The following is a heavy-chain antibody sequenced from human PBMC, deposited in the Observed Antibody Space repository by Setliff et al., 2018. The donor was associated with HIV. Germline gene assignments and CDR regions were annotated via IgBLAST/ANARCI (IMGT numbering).Heavy chain of an antibody. CDR3: ARLIHTGLLYFDF. CDR2: IYNTGST. CDR1: GGSISSGGFY. D-gene: IGHD2-8*02. Sequence: SETLSLTCTVTGGSISSGGFYWTWIRQHPGKGLEWIGYIYNTGSTYHNPSVESRVTMSLDTSRDQFSLNLRSVTAADTAVYFCARLIHTGLLYFDFWGLGTLVTVLL. J-gene: IGHJ4*02. V-gene: IGHV4-31*03.